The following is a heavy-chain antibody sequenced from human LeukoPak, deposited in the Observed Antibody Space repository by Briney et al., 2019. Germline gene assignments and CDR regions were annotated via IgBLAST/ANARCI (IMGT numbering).Heavy chain of an antibody. CDR3: ARGGFLEVPAAGFDY. CDR1: GYTFTGYY. D-gene: IGHD2-2*01. V-gene: IGHV1-2*02. Sequence: ASVKVSCKASGYTFTGYYMHWVRQAPGQGLEWMGWINPNSGGTNYAQKFQGRVTMTRDTSISTAYMELSSLRSEDTAVYYCARGGFLEVPAAGFDYWGQGTLVTVSS. CDR2: INPNSGGT. J-gene: IGHJ4*02.